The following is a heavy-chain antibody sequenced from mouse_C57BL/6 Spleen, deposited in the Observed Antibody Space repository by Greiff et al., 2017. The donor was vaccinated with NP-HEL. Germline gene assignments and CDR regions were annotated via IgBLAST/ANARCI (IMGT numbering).Heavy chain of an antibody. V-gene: IGHV6-6*01. CDR2: IRNKANNHAT. D-gene: IGHD1-1*01. J-gene: IGHJ1*03. CDR3: TRHEGYYRGYFDV. CDR1: GFTFSDAW. Sequence: EVQLVESGGGLVQPGGSMKLSCAASGFTFSDAWMDWVRQSPEKGLEWVAEIRNKANNHATYYAESVKGRFTISRDDSKSSVYLQMNSLRAEDTGIYYCTRHEGYYRGYFDVWGTGTTVTVSS.